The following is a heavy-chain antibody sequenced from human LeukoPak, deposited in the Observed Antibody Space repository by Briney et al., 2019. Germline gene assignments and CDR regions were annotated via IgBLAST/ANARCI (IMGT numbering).Heavy chain of an antibody. CDR1: GYTFTSYY. V-gene: IGHV1-2*04. J-gene: IGHJ6*02. Sequence: ASVKVSCKASGYTFTSYYMHWVRQAPGQGLEWMGWINPNSGGTNYAQKFQGWVTMTRDTSISTAYMELSRLRSDDTAVYYCAREATLGDYGMDVWGQGTTVTVSS. D-gene: IGHD5-12*01. CDR3: AREATLGDYGMDV. CDR2: INPNSGGT.